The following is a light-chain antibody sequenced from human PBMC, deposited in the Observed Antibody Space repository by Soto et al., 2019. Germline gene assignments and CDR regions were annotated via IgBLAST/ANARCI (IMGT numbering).Light chain of an antibody. CDR3: QQANSFPIT. CDR2: AAS. V-gene: IGKV1-12*01. J-gene: IGKJ5*01. Sequence: DIQMTQSPSTLSASVGDRLTINCRASQGISSWLAWYQQKPGKAPKLMIYAASSLQSGVPSRFSGSGYGTDFNLTISSLQTEDFATYYCQQANSFPITFGQGTRLEIK. CDR1: QGISSW.